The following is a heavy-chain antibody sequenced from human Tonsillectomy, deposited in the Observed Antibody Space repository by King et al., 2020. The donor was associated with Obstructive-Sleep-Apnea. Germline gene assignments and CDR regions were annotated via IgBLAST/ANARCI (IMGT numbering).Heavy chain of an antibody. D-gene: IGHD1-14*01. Sequence: VQLVESGGGLVQPGRSLRLSCAASGFNSNDYAMHWVRQAPGKGLEWVSGIYWDGSRTGYADFVKCRLTISRDNAKSTLYLQMNNLKAEDTAVYYCGKDISPGGMDVWGQGTTVTVAS. V-gene: IGHV3-9*01. CDR2: IYWDGSRT. CDR1: GFNSNDYA. CDR3: GKDISPGGMDV. J-gene: IGHJ6*02.